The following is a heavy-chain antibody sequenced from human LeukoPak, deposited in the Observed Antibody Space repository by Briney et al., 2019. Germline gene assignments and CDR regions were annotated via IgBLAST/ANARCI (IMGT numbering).Heavy chain of an antibody. Sequence: ASVKVSCKASGYTFTSYDIHWVRQATGQGLEWMGWMNPNSGNTGYAQKFQGRVTMTRNTSISTAYMELSSLRSEDTAVYYCARGLPRYTQWQYESPEYFQHWGQGTLVTVSS. V-gene: IGHV1-8*01. D-gene: IGHD3-16*02. J-gene: IGHJ1*01. CDR1: GYTFTSYD. CDR3: ARGLPRYTQWQYESPEYFQH. CDR2: MNPNSGNT.